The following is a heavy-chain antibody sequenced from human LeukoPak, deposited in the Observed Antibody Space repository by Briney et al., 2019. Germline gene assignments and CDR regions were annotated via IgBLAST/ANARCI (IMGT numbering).Heavy chain of an antibody. CDR2: ISYDGTNK. Sequence: PGGSLRLSRAASGFSFSSYALHWVRQAPGKGLEWVALISYDGTNKYYADSVKGHFTISRDNSKNTLYLQMSSLKPEDTAVYYCARDQEVRQWLVSGMIDYWGQGTLVTVSS. D-gene: IGHD6-19*01. V-gene: IGHV3-30*04. J-gene: IGHJ4*02. CDR1: GFSFSSYA. CDR3: ARDQEVRQWLVSGMIDY.